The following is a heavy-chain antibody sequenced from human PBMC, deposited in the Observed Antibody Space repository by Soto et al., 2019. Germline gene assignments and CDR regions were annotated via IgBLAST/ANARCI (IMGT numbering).Heavy chain of an antibody. J-gene: IGHJ4*02. V-gene: IGHV4-4*02. Sequence: SETLSLTCAVSGVSISSGNWWTWVRQTPQRGLECIGEIFHDGTANYYPSFERRVAISVDTSKNQFSLKLTSVTAADTAIYFCARLVYDTRLNYMYFDFWGQGALVTVSS. D-gene: IGHD3-10*01. CDR3: ARLVYDTRLNYMYFDF. CDR1: GVSISSGNW. CDR2: IFHDGTA.